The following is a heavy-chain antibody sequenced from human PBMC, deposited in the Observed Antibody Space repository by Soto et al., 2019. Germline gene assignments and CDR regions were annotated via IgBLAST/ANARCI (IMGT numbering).Heavy chain of an antibody. CDR1: GYTFTSYG. D-gene: IGHD2-2*02. J-gene: IGHJ4*02. CDR2: ISAYNGNT. V-gene: IGHV1-18*01. Sequence: QVQLVQSGAEVKKPGSSVKVSCKASGYTFTSYGISWVRQAPGQGLEWMGWISAYNGNTNYAQKLQGRVTMTTDTSTSTAYMELRSLRSDDTAVYYCARDRVCSSTSCYRVWDYWGQGTLVTVSS. CDR3: ARDRVCSSTSCYRVWDY.